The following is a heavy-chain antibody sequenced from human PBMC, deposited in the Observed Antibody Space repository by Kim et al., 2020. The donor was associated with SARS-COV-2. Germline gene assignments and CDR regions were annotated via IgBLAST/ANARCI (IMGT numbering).Heavy chain of an antibody. J-gene: IGHJ6*02. D-gene: IGHD2-15*01. Sequence: GGSLRLSCAASGFTFSSYSMNWVRQAPGKGLEWVSYISSSSSTIYYADSVKGRFTISRDNAKNSLYLQMNSLRDEDTAVYYCARDDEPYCSGGSCYPGDYYYYGMDVWGQGTTVTVSS. V-gene: IGHV3-48*02. CDR2: ISSSSSTI. CDR3: ARDDEPYCSGGSCYPGDYYYYGMDV. CDR1: GFTFSSYS.